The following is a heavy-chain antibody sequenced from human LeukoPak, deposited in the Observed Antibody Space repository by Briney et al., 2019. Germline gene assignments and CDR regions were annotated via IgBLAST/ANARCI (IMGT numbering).Heavy chain of an antibody. CDR3: AREPTYDYIWGSYRPNWFDP. V-gene: IGHV3-21*01. CDR2: ISSSSSYI. D-gene: IGHD3-16*02. Sequence: PGGSLRLSCAASGFTFSSYSMNWVRQAPGKGLEWVSSISSSSSYIYYADSVKGRFTIPRDNAKNSLYLQMNSLRAEDTAVYYCAREPTYDYIWGSYRPNWFDPWGQGTLVTVSS. J-gene: IGHJ5*02. CDR1: GFTFSSYS.